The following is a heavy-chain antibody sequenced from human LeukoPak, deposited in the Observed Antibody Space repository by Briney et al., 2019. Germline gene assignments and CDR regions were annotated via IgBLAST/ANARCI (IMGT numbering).Heavy chain of an antibody. D-gene: IGHD6-13*01. V-gene: IGHV4-61*02. Sequence: SETLSLTCTVSGGSISSGSYYWSWIRQPAGKGLEWIGRIYTSGSTNYNPPLKSRVTISVDTSKNQFSLKLSSVTAADTAVYYCARGKGSSWGYYFDYWGQGTLVTVSS. CDR3: ARGKGSSWGYYFDY. CDR2: IYTSGST. CDR1: GGSISSGSYY. J-gene: IGHJ4*02.